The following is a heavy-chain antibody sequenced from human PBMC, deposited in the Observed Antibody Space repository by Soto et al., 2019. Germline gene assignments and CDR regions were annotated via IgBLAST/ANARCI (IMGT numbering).Heavy chain of an antibody. D-gene: IGHD3-3*02. CDR3: ARFSPLGKDYGVDV. CDR1: SGYLSSSYYY. J-gene: IGHJ6*02. CDR2: INYSGRT. V-gene: IGHV4-30-4*01. Sequence: SETLSLTCSFSSGYLSSSYYYLSLIHQPPGKGLEWIGYINYSGRTYYKPSLKSRLSMSIDTSKNQFSLRLTSVTVADTAVYFCARFSPLGKDYGVDVCGQGTTVTVSS.